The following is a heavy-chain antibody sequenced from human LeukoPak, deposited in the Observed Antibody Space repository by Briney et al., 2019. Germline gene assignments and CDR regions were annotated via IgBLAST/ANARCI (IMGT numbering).Heavy chain of an antibody. CDR1: GGSISSYY. D-gene: IGHD2-15*01. CDR3: ASNPLGYCSGGSCEN. J-gene: IGHJ4*02. V-gene: IGHV4-4*07. Sequence: SETLSLTCTVCGGSISSYYWGWIRQPAGKGLEWIGRIYTSGSTNYNPSLKSRVTMSVDTSKNQFSLKLSSVTAADTAVYYCASNPLGYCSGGSCENWGQGTLVTVSS. CDR2: IYTSGST.